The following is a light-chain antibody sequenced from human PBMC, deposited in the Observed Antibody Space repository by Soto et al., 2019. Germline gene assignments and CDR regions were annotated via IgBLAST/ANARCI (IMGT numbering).Light chain of an antibody. V-gene: IGLV1-44*01. J-gene: IGLJ1*01. CDR1: SSNIGANS. CDR2: SSN. Sequence: QSVLTQPHSASGTPGQRVTISCSGSSSNIGANSVQWFQQLPGTAPKVLIYSSNHRPSGVPERFSGSKSGTSASLAISELQSDDEADYYCAEWDDSLNGHVFGTGTKVTVL. CDR3: AEWDDSLNGHV.